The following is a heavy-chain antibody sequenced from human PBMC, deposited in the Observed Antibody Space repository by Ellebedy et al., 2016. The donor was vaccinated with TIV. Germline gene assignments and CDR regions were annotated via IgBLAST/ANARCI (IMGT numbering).Heavy chain of an antibody. J-gene: IGHJ4*02. V-gene: IGHV4-59*01. CDR2: IYYSGTT. CDR1: GGSINNYY. CDR3: ARDNTYGIIDY. D-gene: IGHD4-17*01. Sequence: SETLSLXCTVSGGSINNYYWSWIRKPPGKGLEWIGYIYYSGTTNYNPSLKSRVTISVDTSKNQFSLKLSSVTAADTTVYYCARDNTYGIIDYWGQGTLVTVSS.